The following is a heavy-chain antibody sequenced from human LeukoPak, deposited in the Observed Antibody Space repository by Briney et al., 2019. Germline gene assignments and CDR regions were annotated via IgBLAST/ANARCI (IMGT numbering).Heavy chain of an antibody. CDR3: ARDQDPRSDSSGYNEGY. V-gene: IGHV3-33*01. D-gene: IGHD3-22*01. CDR1: GFTFSTYG. Sequence: PGGSLRLSCAASGFTFSTYGMHWVRQAPGKGLEWVAVIWYDGSNKYYADSVKGRFTISRGNSKNTVYLQMNSLRAEDTAVYYCARDQDPRSDSSGYNEGYWGQGTMVTVSS. J-gene: IGHJ3*01. CDR2: IWYDGSNK.